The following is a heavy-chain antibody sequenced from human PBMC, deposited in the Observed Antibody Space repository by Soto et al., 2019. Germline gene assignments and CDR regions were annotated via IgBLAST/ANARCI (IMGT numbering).Heavy chain of an antibody. CDR2: ISGSGGST. V-gene: IGHV3-23*01. D-gene: IGHD3-10*01. J-gene: IGHJ6*02. CDR1: GFTFSSYA. Sequence: EVQLLESGGGLVQPGGSLRLSCAASGFTFSSYAMSWVRQAPGKGLEWVSAISGSGGSTYYADSVKGRFTISRDNSKNPLYLQMNSLRAEDTAVYYCALLWFGESPLYGMDVWGQGTTVTVSS. CDR3: ALLWFGESPLYGMDV.